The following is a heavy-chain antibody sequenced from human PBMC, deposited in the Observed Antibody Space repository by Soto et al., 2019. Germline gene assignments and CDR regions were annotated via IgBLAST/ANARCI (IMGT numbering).Heavy chain of an antibody. CDR3: ASSSLDDILTGYFDY. Sequence: PSETLSLTCTVSGGSISSYYWSWIRQPPGKGLEWIGYIYYSGSTNYNPSLKSRVTISVDTSKNQFSLKLSSVTAADTAVYYCASSSLDDILTGYFDYWGQGTLVTVSS. CDR1: GGSISSYY. D-gene: IGHD3-9*01. J-gene: IGHJ4*02. V-gene: IGHV4-59*01. CDR2: IYYSGST.